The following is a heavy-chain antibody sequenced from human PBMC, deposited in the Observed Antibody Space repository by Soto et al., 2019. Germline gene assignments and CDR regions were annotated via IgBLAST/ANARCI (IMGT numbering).Heavy chain of an antibody. D-gene: IGHD1-26*01. V-gene: IGHV3-33*01. CDR2: IWYDGSNK. CDR1: GFTFSSYG. J-gene: IGHJ4*02. CDR3: ARDIDWYSNSSGFDN. Sequence: QVQLVESGGGVVQPGRSLRLSCAASGFTFSSYGMHWVRQAPGKGLEWVAVIWYDGSNKHYADPVKGRFTISRDNSKKTLSLKMISLRAEDTAIYYCARDIDWYSNSSGFDNWGQGTLVTVSS.